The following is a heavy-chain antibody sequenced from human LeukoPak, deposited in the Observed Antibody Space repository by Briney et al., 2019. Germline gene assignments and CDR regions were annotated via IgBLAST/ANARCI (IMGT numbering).Heavy chain of an antibody. V-gene: IGHV1-18*04. D-gene: IGHD5-12*01. CDR3: ARARGVPVATDDAFDI. CDR2: ISAYNGNT. J-gene: IGHJ3*02. CDR1: GYTFTSYY. Sequence: GASVKVSCKASGYTFTSYYMHWVRQAPGQGLEWMGWISAYNGNTNYAQKLQGRVTMTTDTSTSTAYMELRSLRSDDTAVYYCARARGVPVATDDAFDIWGQGTMVTVSS.